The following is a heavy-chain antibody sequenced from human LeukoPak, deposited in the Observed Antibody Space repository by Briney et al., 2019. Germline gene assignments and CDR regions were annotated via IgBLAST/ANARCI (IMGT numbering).Heavy chain of an antibody. Sequence: PGGSLRLSCAASGFTFGAYTINWVRQAPGKGLEWVSCIFSRSESILYADSVKGRFTISRDNSKNTLYLQINSLRAEDTAMYYCAREFSFGGPDYWGQGTPVTVSS. V-gene: IGHV3-21*01. CDR2: IFSRSESI. CDR1: GFTFGAYT. CDR3: AREFSFGGPDY. D-gene: IGHD4-23*01. J-gene: IGHJ4*02.